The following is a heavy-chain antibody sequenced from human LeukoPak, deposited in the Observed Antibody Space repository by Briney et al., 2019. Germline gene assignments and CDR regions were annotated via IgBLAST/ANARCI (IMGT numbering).Heavy chain of an antibody. CDR2: ISGSGGST. V-gene: IGHV3-23*01. CDR3: AKEGGDAHGDELGY. J-gene: IGHJ4*02. CDR1: GFIFSSYA. D-gene: IGHD2-21*02. Sequence: GGSLRLSCAASGFIFSSYAMSWVRQAPGKGVEWVSAISGSGGSTYYADSVKGRFTISRDNSKNTLYLQMNSLRAEDTAVYYCAKEGGDAHGDELGYWGQGTLVTVSS.